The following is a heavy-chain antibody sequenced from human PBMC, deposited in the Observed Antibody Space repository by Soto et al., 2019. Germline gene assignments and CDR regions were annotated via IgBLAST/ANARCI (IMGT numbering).Heavy chain of an antibody. V-gene: IGHV3-9*01. CDR3: AKDVRGYYYYMDV. Sequence: EVQLVESGGGLVQPGRSLRLSCAASGFTFDDYAMHWVRQAPGKGLEWVSGISWNSGSIGYADSVKGRFTISRDNAKNSLYLQMNSLRAEDTALYYCAKDVRGYYYYMDVWGKGTTVTVSS. J-gene: IGHJ6*03. CDR2: ISWNSGSI. CDR1: GFTFDDYA.